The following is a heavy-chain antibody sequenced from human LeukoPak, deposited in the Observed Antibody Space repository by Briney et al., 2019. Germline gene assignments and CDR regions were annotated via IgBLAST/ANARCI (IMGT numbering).Heavy chain of an antibody. CDR2: MNPNSGNT. V-gene: IGHV1-8*03. D-gene: IGHD4-11*01. CDR1: GYTFTTYD. J-gene: IGHJ6*03. Sequence: ASVTVSCKASGYTFTTYDITWVRQAPGQGLEWMGWMNPNSGNTAYAQKFQGRVTITRNTSISTAYMELSSLRSEDTAVYYCARDRVTTSSWPRVEYYYMDVWGKGTTVTISS. CDR3: ARDRVTTSSWPRVEYYYMDV.